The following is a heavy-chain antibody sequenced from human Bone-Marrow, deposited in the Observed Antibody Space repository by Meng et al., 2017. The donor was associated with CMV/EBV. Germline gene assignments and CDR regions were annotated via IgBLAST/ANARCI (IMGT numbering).Heavy chain of an antibody. CDR3: ARVYYDSTNYYFSFGY. CDR1: GFTFSSYA. D-gene: IGHD3-22*01. J-gene: IGHJ4*02. V-gene: IGHV3-30*04. CDR2: ISYDGDKK. Sequence: GESLKISCAASGFTFSSYAMSWVRQAPGKGLEWVAVISYDGDKKFYTDSVKGRFTISRDNSKNTLILQMNSLRTEDTAVYYCARVYYDSTNYYFSFGYWGQGTLVTVSS.